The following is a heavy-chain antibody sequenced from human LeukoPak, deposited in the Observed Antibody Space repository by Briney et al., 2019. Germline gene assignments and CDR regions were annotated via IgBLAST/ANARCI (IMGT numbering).Heavy chain of an antibody. CDR2: IKQDGSEK. J-gene: IGHJ4*02. CDR3: ARVDITIFGVVIPD. V-gene: IGHV3-7*01. CDR1: GFTFSSYW. D-gene: IGHD3-3*01. Sequence: GGSLRLSCAASGFTFSSYWMSWVRQAPGKGLEWVANIKQDGSEKYYVDSVKGRFTISRDNAKNSLYLQMNSLRAEDTAVYSCARVDITIFGVVIPDGGQGTLVTVSS.